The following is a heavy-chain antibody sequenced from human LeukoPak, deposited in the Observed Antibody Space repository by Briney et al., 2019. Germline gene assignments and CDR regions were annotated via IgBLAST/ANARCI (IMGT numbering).Heavy chain of an antibody. D-gene: IGHD3-10*01. V-gene: IGHV3-9*01. Sequence: GGSLRLSCAASGFTFDDYAMHWVRQAPGKGLEWVSGISWNSGSIGYADSVKGRFTISRDNAKNSLYLQMNSLRAEDTAVYYCARERYGSGSHYYYYYMDVWGKGTTVTVSS. CDR1: GFTFDDYA. CDR3: ARERYGSGSHYYYYYMDV. CDR2: ISWNSGSI. J-gene: IGHJ6*03.